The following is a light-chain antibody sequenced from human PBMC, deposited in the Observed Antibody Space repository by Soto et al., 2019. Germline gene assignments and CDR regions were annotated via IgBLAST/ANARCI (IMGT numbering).Light chain of an antibody. J-gene: IGKJ3*01. Sequence: DIQMTQSPSSLSASVGERVTITCRASQSISRYLNWYQQKPGKAPKLLINAASSLQSGVPSRFSGSGSGTDFTLTISSLEPEDFAAYYCQQSYSTPFTFGPGTKVDI. CDR3: QQSYSTPFT. CDR1: QSISRY. CDR2: AAS. V-gene: IGKV1-39*01.